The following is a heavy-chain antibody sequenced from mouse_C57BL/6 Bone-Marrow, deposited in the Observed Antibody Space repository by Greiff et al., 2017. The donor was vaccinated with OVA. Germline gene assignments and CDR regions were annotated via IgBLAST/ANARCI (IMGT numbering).Heavy chain of an antibody. J-gene: IGHJ1*03. Sequence: EVQGVESGGGLVQSGRSLRLSCATSGFTFSDFYMEWVRQAPGKGLEWIAASRNKANDYTTEYSASVKGRFIVSRDTSQSILYLQMNALRAEDTAIYYCARSGLRSRYFDVWGTGTTVTVSS. CDR2: SRNKANDYTT. CDR3: ARSGLRSRYFDV. CDR1: GFTFSDFY. V-gene: IGHV7-1*01. D-gene: IGHD1-1*01.